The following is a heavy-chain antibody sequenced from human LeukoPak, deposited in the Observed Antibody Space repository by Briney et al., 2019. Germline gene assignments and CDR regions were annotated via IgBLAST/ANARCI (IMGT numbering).Heavy chain of an antibody. D-gene: IGHD3-22*01. CDR3: ASVPEDSSGYTYYFDY. V-gene: IGHV3-21*01. J-gene: IGHJ4*02. Sequence: GGSLRLSCAASGFTFSSYSMNWVRQAPGKGLEWVSSISSSSSYIYYADSVKGRFTISRDNAKNSLYLQMNSLRAEDTAVYYCASVPEDSSGYTYYFDYWGQGTLVTVSS. CDR2: ISSSSSYI. CDR1: GFTFSSYS.